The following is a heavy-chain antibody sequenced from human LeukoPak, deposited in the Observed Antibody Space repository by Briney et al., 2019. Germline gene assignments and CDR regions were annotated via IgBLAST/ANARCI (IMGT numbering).Heavy chain of an antibody. CDR1: GYTLTELS. J-gene: IGHJ1*01. D-gene: IGHD6-13*01. V-gene: IGHV1-69*13. CDR2: IIPIFGTA. CDR3: ARDQASSSSWTEYFQH. Sequence: SVKVSCKVSGYTLTELSMHWVRQAPGQGLEWMGGIIPIFGTANYAQKFQGRVTITADESTSTAYMELSSLRSEDTAVYYCARDQASSSSWTEYFQHWGQGTLVTVSS.